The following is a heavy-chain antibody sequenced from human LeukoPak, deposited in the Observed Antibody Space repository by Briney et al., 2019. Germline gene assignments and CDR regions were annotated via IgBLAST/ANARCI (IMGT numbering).Heavy chain of an antibody. D-gene: IGHD4-17*01. CDR3: AREGRKDYGDFFDY. Sequence: PGGSLRLSCAASGFTFSSYWMSWVRQAPGKGLEWVANIKQDGSEKYYVDSAKGRFTISRDNAKNSLYLQMNSLRAEDTAVYYCAREGRKDYGDFFDYWGQGTLVTVSS. CDR2: IKQDGSEK. CDR1: GFTFSSYW. V-gene: IGHV3-7*01. J-gene: IGHJ4*02.